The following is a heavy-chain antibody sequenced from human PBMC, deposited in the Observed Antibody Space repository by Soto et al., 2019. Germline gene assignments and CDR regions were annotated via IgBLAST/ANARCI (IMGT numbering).Heavy chain of an antibody. D-gene: IGHD2-2*01. CDR3: ARERADIVVAPVATSGMDV. CDR1: GFAFGSHG. J-gene: IGHJ6*02. V-gene: IGHV3-30*03. CDR2: ISHDGQNQ. Sequence: QVHLVESGGGVVPPGRSLKLSCIASGFAFGSHGMHWVRQVSGKGLEWVAVISHDGQNQYYRESVKGRFTISRDNSKNTLFLEVHNLRVEDTAVYYCARERADIVVAPVATSGMDVWGQGTAVIVPS.